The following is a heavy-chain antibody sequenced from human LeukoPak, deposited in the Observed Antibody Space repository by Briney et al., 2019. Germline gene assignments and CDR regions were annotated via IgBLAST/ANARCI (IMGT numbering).Heavy chain of an antibody. CDR2: VRYDESNK. CDR3: AKDSNTGYVSVGPDY. D-gene: IGHD5-12*01. J-gene: IGHJ4*02. Sequence: GGSLRLSCQTSGFVFSNYGMHWVRQAPGKGLEWAAFVRYDESNKYYADSLKGRFTISRDNSRNTVYLQINSLRAEDTGVYSCAKDSNTGYVSVGPDYWGLGTLVTVSS. CDR1: GFVFSNYG. V-gene: IGHV3-30*02.